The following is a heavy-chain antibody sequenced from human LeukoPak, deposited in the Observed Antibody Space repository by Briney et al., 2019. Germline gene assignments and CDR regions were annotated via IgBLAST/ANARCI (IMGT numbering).Heavy chain of an antibody. Sequence: GGSLRLSCAASGFTFSSYAMIWVRQAPGKGLEWVSGISGSGDTTQYADSVKGRFSISRDNSKNTLYLQMNSLRGEDTAMYFCARRLYSSGWFLDYWGQGSLVTVSS. V-gene: IGHV3-23*01. CDR1: GFTFSSYA. CDR3: ARRLYSSGWFLDY. J-gene: IGHJ4*02. CDR2: ISGSGDTT. D-gene: IGHD6-19*01.